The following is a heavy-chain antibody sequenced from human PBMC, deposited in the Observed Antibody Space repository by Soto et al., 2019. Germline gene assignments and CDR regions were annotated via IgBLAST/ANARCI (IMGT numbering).Heavy chain of an antibody. CDR2: ISSSSSTI. J-gene: IGHJ4*02. V-gene: IGHV3-48*01. Sequence: EVQLVESGGGLVQPGGSLRLSCAASGFTFSSYSMNWVRQAPGKGLEWVSYISSSSSTIYYADSVKGRFTISRDNAKNSLYLQMNSLRAGETAVYYCAGGGAYDYIWGSYRLDYWGQGTLVTVSS. CDR1: GFTFSSYS. CDR3: AGGGAYDYIWGSYRLDY. D-gene: IGHD3-16*02.